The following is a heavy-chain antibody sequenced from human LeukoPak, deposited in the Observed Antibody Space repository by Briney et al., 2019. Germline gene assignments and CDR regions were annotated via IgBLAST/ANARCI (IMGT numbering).Heavy chain of an antibody. CDR3: ARDGAYSASNF. D-gene: IGHD6-13*01. CDR1: GFTFSDEY. CDR2: VSNSGSSI. V-gene: IGHV3-11*01. J-gene: IGHJ3*01. Sequence: GGSLRLSCAASGFTFSDEYMSWIRQAPGKGLEWISCVSNSGSSIYYADSVKGRFSISRDNVRNSLYLQMNSLRVEDTAVYYCARDGAYSASNFWGQGTMVAVSS.